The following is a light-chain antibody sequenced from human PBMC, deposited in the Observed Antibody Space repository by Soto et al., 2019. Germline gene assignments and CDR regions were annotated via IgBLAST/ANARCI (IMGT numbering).Light chain of an antibody. V-gene: IGLV4-69*01. CDR3: QTWGTGKV. Sequence: QLVLTQSPSASASLGASVKLTCTLSSLHSSYAIAWHQQQPEKGPRYLMKLNSDGSHSKGDGIPDRFSGSSSGAERYLTISSLQSEDEADYYCQTWGTGKVFGGGTKLTVL. J-gene: IGLJ3*02. CDR2: LNSDGSH. CDR1: SLHSSYA.